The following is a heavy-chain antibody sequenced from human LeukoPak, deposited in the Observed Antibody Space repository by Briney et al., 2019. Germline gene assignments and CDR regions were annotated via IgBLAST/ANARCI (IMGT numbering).Heavy chain of an antibody. CDR3: ARANRGPGVYYFDY. V-gene: IGHV4-4*02. D-gene: IGHD1-14*01. CDR2: IYHSGST. Sequence: SETLSLTCAVSGGSISSSNWWSWVRQPPGKGLEWIGEIYHSGSTNYNPSLKSRVTISVDKFKNQFSLKLSSVTAADTAVFYCARANRGPGVYYFDYWGQGTLVTVSS. J-gene: IGHJ4*02. CDR1: GGSISSSNW.